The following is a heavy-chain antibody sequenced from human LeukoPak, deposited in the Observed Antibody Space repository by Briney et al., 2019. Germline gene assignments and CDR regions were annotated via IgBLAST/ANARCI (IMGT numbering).Heavy chain of an antibody. CDR3: AKVIAAAGSNWFDP. CDR2: INTNTGNP. CDR1: GYTFTSYA. Sequence: ASVKVSCKASGYTFTSYAMNWVRQAPGQGLEWMGWINTNTGNPTYAQGFTGRFVFSLDTSVSTAYLQISSLKAEDTAVYYCAKVIAAAGSNWFDPWGQGTLVTVSS. V-gene: IGHV7-4-1*02. D-gene: IGHD6-13*01. J-gene: IGHJ5*02.